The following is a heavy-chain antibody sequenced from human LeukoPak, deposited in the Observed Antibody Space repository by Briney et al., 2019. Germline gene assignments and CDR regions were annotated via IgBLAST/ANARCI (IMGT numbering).Heavy chain of an antibody. D-gene: IGHD2-15*01. CDR3: ARDFGCSADSCFSGFDY. V-gene: IGHV3-48*03. CDR2: ISSSGSTI. J-gene: IGHJ4*02. Sequence: GGSLRLSCAASGFTFSSYEMNWVRQAPGKGLEWVSYISSSGSTIYYADSVKGRFTISRDNAKNSLYLQMNSLRAEDTSVYFCARDFGCSADSCFSGFDYWGQGTLVTVSS. CDR1: GFTFSSYE.